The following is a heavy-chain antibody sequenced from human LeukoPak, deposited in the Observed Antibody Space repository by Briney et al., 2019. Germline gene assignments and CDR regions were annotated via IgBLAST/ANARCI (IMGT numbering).Heavy chain of an antibody. Sequence: PRGSLRLSCAASGFTFSTYSMNWVRQAPGKGLEWVSSISSSSSYIYYADSVKGRFTISRDNAKNSLYLQMNSLRAEDTAVYYCARVVLRFLEWSFDPWGQGTLVTVSS. CDR1: GFTFSTYS. CDR2: ISSSSSYI. D-gene: IGHD3-3*01. V-gene: IGHV3-21*01. J-gene: IGHJ5*02. CDR3: ARVVLRFLEWSFDP.